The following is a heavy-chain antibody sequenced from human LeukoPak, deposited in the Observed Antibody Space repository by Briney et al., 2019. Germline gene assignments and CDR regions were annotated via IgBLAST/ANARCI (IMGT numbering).Heavy chain of an antibody. J-gene: IGHJ4*02. CDR1: GGSISEYY. D-gene: IGHD3-3*01. Sequence: PSETLSLTCTASGGSISEYYWSWIRQPPGKGLEWIGSSYNSGSTNYNPSLKSRVTISVDTSKNQLSLTLSSVTAADPAVYYCARHRSGSFDSWGQGTLVTVSS. CDR3: ARHRSGSFDS. V-gene: IGHV4-59*08. CDR2: SYNSGST.